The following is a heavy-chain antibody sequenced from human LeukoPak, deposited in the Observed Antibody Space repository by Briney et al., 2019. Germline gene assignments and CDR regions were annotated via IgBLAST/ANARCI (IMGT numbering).Heavy chain of an antibody. CDR2: INSDGSST. V-gene: IGHV3-74*01. Sequence: PGGSLRLSCAASGFTFSSYWMHWVRQAPGKGLVWVSRINSDGSSTSYADSVKGGFTISRDNAKNTLYLQMNSLRAEDTAVYYCARLPVDTAMESGYWRQGTLVTISS. CDR1: GFTFSSYW. D-gene: IGHD5-18*01. CDR3: ARLPVDTAMESGY. J-gene: IGHJ4*02.